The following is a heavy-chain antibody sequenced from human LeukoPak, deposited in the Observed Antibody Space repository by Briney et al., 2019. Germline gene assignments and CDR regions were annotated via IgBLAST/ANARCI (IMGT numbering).Heavy chain of an antibody. V-gene: IGHV3-9*03. CDR1: GFTFDDYA. Sequence: SLRLSCAASGFTFDDYAMHWVRQVPGKGLEWVSGISWNSDSRGYADSVKGRFTISRDNAKNSLYLQMNSLRGEDMAVYYCAKGGSSSIYQYYYMDVWGKGTTVTVSS. D-gene: IGHD6-6*01. CDR3: AKGGSSSIYQYYYMDV. J-gene: IGHJ6*03. CDR2: ISWNSDSR.